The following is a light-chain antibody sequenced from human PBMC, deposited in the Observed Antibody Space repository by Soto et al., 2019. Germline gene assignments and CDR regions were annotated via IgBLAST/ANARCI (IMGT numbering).Light chain of an antibody. J-gene: IGKJ5*01. V-gene: IGKV3-15*01. Sequence: IMMTQSPATLSVSPGERATLSCRASQSVSNNLAWYQQKPGQVPRLLIYYASTRATGIPARFSGSGSGTEFTLTISSLQSEDSALYYCQQYNKWPPITFGQGTRLEIK. CDR1: QSVSNN. CDR3: QQYNKWPPIT. CDR2: YAS.